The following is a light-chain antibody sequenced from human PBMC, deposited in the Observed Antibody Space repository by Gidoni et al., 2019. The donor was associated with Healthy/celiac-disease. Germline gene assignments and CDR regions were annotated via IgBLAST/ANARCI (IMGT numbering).Light chain of an antibody. CDR1: QDISNY. J-gene: IGKJ4*01. CDR2: DAS. Sequence: LHMTQSPSSLSASGGDRVTLTCQASQDISNYLNWYQQKPGKAPKLLIYDASNLQTGVPSRFSGSGSGTDFTFTISSLQPEDIATYYCQQYDNLSLTFGGGTKVEIK. CDR3: QQYDNLSLT. V-gene: IGKV1-33*01.